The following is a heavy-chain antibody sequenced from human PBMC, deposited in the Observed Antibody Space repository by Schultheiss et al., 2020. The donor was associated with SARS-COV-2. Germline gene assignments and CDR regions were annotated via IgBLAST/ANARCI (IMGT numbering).Heavy chain of an antibody. V-gene: IGHV3-9*01. CDR3: ASQLRLGELSLYPYYYYHDGMNV. CDR1: GFTFDDYA. J-gene: IGHJ6*02. CDR2: ISWNSGSI. D-gene: IGHD3-16*02. Sequence: GGSLRLSCAASGFTFDDYAMHWVRQAPGKGLEWVSGISWNSGSIGYADSVKGRFTISRDNAKNSLYLQMNSLRAEDTALYYCASQLRLGELSLYPYYYYHDGMNVWGQGTTVTVSS.